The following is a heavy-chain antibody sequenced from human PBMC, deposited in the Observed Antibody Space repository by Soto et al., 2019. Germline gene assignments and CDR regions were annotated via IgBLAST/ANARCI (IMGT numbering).Heavy chain of an antibody. V-gene: IGHV4-34*01. CDR3: ARFTMVRGVTWFDP. Sequence: SETLSLTCAVCGGSFSGYYWSWIRQPPGKGLEWIGEINHSGSTNYNPSLKSRVTISVDTSKNQFSLKLSSVTAADTAVYYCARFTMVRGVTWFDPWGQGTLVTVSS. CDR2: INHSGST. J-gene: IGHJ5*02. CDR1: GGSFSGYY. D-gene: IGHD3-10*01.